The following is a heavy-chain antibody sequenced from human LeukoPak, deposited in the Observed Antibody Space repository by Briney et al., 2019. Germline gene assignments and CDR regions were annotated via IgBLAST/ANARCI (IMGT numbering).Heavy chain of an antibody. CDR2: NSDESGT. V-gene: IGHV3-74*01. Sequence: TGGSLRLSCAASGFIFSNYWMHWVRQAPGKGLVWVSHNSDESGTFYADSVKGRFTISRDIAKNSLYLQMNSLRVEDTAVYYCARAAGWLDPWGQGTLVTVSS. J-gene: IGHJ5*02. CDR1: GFIFSNYW. CDR3: ARAAGWLDP.